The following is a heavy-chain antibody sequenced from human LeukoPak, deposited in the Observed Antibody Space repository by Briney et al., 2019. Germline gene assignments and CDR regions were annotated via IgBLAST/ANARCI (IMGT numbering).Heavy chain of an antibody. CDR1: GFTFSSYA. Sequence: SGGSLRLSCAASGFTFSSYAMSWVRQAPGKGLEWVSAISGSGGSAYYADSVKGRFTISRDNSKNTLYLQINSLRAEDTAVYYCAKDGSGSSDWGQGTLVTVSS. J-gene: IGHJ4*02. CDR2: ISGSGGSA. CDR3: AKDGSGSSD. V-gene: IGHV3-23*01. D-gene: IGHD1-26*01.